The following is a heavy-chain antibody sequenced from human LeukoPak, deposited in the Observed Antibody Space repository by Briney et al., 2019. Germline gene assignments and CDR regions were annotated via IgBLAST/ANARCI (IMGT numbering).Heavy chain of an antibody. CDR3: ARERPKDSSGYYYARHSTPLDY. D-gene: IGHD3-22*01. Sequence: GRSQRLSCAAAGFSFSSYSMRWVRLAPGEGLGWVAVISYDGSNKYYAHCVKGRLTISRDNTKNTLYLQMNSMRAEDTAVYYCARERPKDSSGYYYARHSTPLDYWGQGTLVTVSS. CDR1: GFSFSSYS. CDR2: ISYDGSNK. V-gene: IGHV3-30-3*01. J-gene: IGHJ4*02.